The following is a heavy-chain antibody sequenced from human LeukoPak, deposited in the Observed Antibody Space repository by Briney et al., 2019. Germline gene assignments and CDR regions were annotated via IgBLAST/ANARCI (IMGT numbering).Heavy chain of an antibody. CDR3: AKGRIQSYMAPEY. J-gene: IGHJ4*02. CDR1: AFTFGSFG. CDR2: ISDTGGST. V-gene: IGHV3-23*01. D-gene: IGHD5-18*01. Sequence: PGGSLRLSCAASAFTFGSFGMSWVRQAPGKGLEWVSAISDTGGSTFYADSEKGRFTISRDNSKNTLYLQMNSLRAEDTAVYYCAKGRIQSYMAPEYWGQGTLVTVSS.